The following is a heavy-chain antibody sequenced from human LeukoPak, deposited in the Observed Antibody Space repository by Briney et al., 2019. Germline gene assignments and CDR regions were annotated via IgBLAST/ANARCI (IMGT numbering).Heavy chain of an antibody. CDR3: ARGRGSSYYYYCFDF. Sequence: GGSLRLSCAASGFTFSNYWMSWVRQAPGKGLEWVSYIDSSSSTIHYADSVRGRFTISRDNAKNLVYLQMNSLRDEDTAVYYCARGRGSSYYYYCFDFWGQGTMVTVSS. V-gene: IGHV3-48*02. CDR2: IDSSSSTI. D-gene: IGHD3-22*01. J-gene: IGHJ3*01. CDR1: GFTFSNYW.